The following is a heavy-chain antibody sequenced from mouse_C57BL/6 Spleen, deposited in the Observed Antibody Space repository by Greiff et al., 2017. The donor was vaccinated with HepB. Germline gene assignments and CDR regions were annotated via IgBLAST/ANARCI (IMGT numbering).Heavy chain of an antibody. Sequence: VQLQQSGPELVKPGASVKISCKASGYSFTDYNMNWVKQSNGQSLEWIGVINPNYGTTSYNQKFKGKATLTVDQSSSTAYMQLNSLTSEDSAVYDCAKGDDYYGSSPFLTYWGQGTLVTVSA. J-gene: IGHJ3*01. CDR3: AKGDDYYGSSPFLTY. D-gene: IGHD1-1*01. V-gene: IGHV1-39*01. CDR2: INPNYGTT. CDR1: GYSFTDYN.